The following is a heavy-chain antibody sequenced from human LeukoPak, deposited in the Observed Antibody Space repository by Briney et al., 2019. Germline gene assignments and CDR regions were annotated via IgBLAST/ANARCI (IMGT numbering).Heavy chain of an antibody. J-gene: IGHJ4*02. D-gene: IGHD6-19*01. Sequence: SETLSLTCTVSGGSVSSYYWSWIRQPPGKGLEWIGYIYYSGSTNYNPSLKSEVTISVDTSKNQFSLKLSSVTAADTAVYYCAGHNSSGWYRIGSIDYWGQGTLVTVSS. CDR2: IYYSGST. CDR3: AGHNSSGWYRIGSIDY. CDR1: GGSVSSYY. V-gene: IGHV4-59*08.